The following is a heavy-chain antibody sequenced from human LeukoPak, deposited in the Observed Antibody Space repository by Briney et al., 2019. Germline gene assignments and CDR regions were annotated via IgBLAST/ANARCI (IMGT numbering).Heavy chain of an antibody. CDR3: AKDSAFYYIDV. D-gene: IGHD3-10*01. J-gene: IGHJ6*03. Sequence: GGSLRLSCAASGFTFNNYGMHWVRQAPGKVLEWVAFIRYNGNNQYYADSVKGRFTISRDNSKNTLYLQMNSLKGDDTAVYYCAKDSAFYYIDVWGKGTTVIISS. CDR1: GFTFNNYG. CDR2: IRYNGNNQ. V-gene: IGHV3-30*02.